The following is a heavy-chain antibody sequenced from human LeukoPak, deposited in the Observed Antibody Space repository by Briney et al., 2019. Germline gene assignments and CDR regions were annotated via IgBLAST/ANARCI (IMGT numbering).Heavy chain of an antibody. CDR3: ARDLDGYYGSGSYYKFDY. CDR2: ISAYNGNT. Sequence: ASVKVSCKASGYTFTSYGISWVRQAPGQGLEWTGWISAYNGNTNYAQKLQGRVTMTTDTSTSTAYMELRSLRSDDTAVYYCARDLDGYYGSGSYYKFDYWGQGTLVTVSS. V-gene: IGHV1-18*01. CDR1: GYTFTSYG. J-gene: IGHJ4*02. D-gene: IGHD3-10*01.